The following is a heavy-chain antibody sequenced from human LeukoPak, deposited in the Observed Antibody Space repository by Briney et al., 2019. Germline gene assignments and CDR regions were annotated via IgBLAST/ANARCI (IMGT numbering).Heavy chain of an antibody. CDR3: ARRFDS. J-gene: IGHJ4*02. CDR1: GYTFSTYS. CDR2: INDDSGTI. V-gene: IGHV3-48*01. Sequence: GGSLRLSCAASGYTFSTYSMNWVRQAPGKGLEWVSYINDDSGTIYYADSVKGRFTISRDNAKNSLYLQMNSLRAEDTAVYYCARRFDSWGQGTLVTVSS.